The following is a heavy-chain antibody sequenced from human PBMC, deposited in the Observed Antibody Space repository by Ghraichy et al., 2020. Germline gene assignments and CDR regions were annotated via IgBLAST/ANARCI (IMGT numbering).Heavy chain of an antibody. CDR2: ISGSGGRT. CDR3: ERVFRSSNYDFWCGYNKGDDAFDI. J-gene: IGHJ3*02. V-gene: IGHV3-23*01. Sequence: GGSLRLSCAASGFTFSSYAMSWVRQAPGKGLEWVSAISGSGGRTYYADSVKGRFTISRDNSKNTLYLQMNSLRAEDTAVYYCERVFRSSNYDFWCGYNKGDDAFDICGPGTMSTVSS. D-gene: IGHD3-3*01. CDR1: GFTFSSYA.